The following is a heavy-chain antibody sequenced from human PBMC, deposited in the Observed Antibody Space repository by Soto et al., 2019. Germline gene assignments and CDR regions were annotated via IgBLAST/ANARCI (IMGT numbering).Heavy chain of an antibody. V-gene: IGHV4-59*01. D-gene: IGHD6-13*01. J-gene: IGHJ4*02. CDR2: VYYTGTT. CDR1: GGSISSYF. CDR3: ARDLAAVPRAFDY. Sequence: LSLTCTVSGGSISSYFYIWVRQPPGKGLEWIGSVYYTGTTDYNPSLKSRVTISVDTSKTQFSLNLRSVTAADTAVYYCARDLAAVPRAFDYWGRGTLVTVSS.